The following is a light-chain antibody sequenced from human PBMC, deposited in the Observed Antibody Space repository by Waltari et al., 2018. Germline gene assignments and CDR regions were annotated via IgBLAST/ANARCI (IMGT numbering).Light chain of an antibody. CDR3: GTWDSSLSAGV. J-gene: IGLJ3*02. V-gene: IGLV1-51*01. Sequence: QSVFTHQPSVSASPGQKATISCSGIRFNIGYNYVYWYQQLPGTTPKLLISGNNKRPSGIPYRFSGSKSGTSATLGITGLQTGDEADYYCGTWDSSLSAGVFGGGTKLTVL. CDR1: RFNIGYNY. CDR2: GNN.